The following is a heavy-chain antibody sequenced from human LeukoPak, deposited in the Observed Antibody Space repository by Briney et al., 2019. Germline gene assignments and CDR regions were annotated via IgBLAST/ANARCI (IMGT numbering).Heavy chain of an antibody. Sequence: GGSLRLSCAASGFTFSSYGMHWVRQAPGKGLVWVSLINSDGSTTKYADSVKGRFTMSRDNAKNTLYLEMNSLRGEDTAVYYCATGGSSGWYHFEYWGQGTLVTVSS. CDR1: GFTFSSYG. CDR2: INSDGSTT. CDR3: ATGGSSGWYHFEY. J-gene: IGHJ4*02. D-gene: IGHD6-19*01. V-gene: IGHV3-74*03.